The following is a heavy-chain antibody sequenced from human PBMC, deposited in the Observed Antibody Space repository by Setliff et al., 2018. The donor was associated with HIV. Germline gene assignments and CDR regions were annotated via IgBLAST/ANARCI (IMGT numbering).Heavy chain of an antibody. D-gene: IGHD3-3*01. J-gene: IGHJ6*02. Sequence: GGSLRLSCAASGFTFDDYGMSWVRQAPGKGLEWVSGINWNGGAIDYADSVQGRFTISRDNSKNSLYLQMNGLRVEDTGVYYCARDNLYYNLYDGSPVYGMDVWGQGTTVTVSS. V-gene: IGHV3-20*04. CDR1: GFTFDDYG. CDR3: ARDNLYYNLYDGSPVYGMDV. CDR2: INWNGGAI.